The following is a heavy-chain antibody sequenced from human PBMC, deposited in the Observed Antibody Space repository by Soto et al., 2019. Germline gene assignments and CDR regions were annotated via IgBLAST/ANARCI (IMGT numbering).Heavy chain of an antibody. CDR3: ASHNSTVTTDYYGMDV. D-gene: IGHD4-17*01. V-gene: IGHV5-51*01. J-gene: IGHJ6*02. Sequence: ASVKVSCKGSGYSFTSYWIGWVRQMPGKGLEWMGIIYPGDSDTRYSPSFQGQVTISADKSISTAYLQWSSLKASDTAMYYCASHNSTVTTDYYGMDVWGQGTTVTVSS. CDR2: IYPGDSDT. CDR1: GYSFTSYW.